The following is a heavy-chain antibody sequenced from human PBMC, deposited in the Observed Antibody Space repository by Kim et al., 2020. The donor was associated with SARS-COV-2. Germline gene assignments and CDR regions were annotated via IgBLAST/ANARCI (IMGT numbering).Heavy chain of an antibody. D-gene: IGHD4-4*01. Sequence: SETLSLTCTVSGGSISSGGYYWSWIRQHPGKGLEWIGYIYYSGSTYYNPSLKSRVTISVDTSKNQFSLKLSSVTAADTAVYYCACFSYSNYPHFDYWGQGTLVTVSS. V-gene: IGHV4-31*03. CDR2: IYYSGST. J-gene: IGHJ4*02. CDR1: GGSISSGGYY. CDR3: ACFSYSNYPHFDY.